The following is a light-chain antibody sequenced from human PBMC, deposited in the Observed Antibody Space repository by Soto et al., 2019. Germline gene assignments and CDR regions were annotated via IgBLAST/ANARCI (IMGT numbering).Light chain of an antibody. CDR1: QSVSSSY. CDR2: GAS. J-gene: IGKJ5*01. Sequence: EIVLTQSPGTLSLSPGEGATLSCRASQSVSSSYIAWYQQRPGQTPSLLIYGASTRATGIPDRFSGSGSGTHFTLTISRMEPVDFAVYYCQHLGGTTLTFGQVTRMEIK. CDR3: QHLGGTTLT. V-gene: IGKV3-20*01.